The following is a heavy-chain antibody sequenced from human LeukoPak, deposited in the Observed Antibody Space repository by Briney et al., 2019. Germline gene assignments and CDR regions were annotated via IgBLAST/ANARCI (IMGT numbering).Heavy chain of an antibody. Sequence: GGSLRLSCAASGFTFNYAWMNWVRQAPGKGLEWVCRIKSNLDGGTTNYTAPVKGRFTISRDDSENTLYLQMNSLKTEDTAVYYCTTERGFSVSVCGSWGQGTLVTVSS. J-gene: IGHJ5*02. D-gene: IGHD5/OR15-5a*01. CDR1: GFTFNYAW. CDR2: IKSNLDGGTT. V-gene: IGHV3-15*01. CDR3: TTERGFSVSVCGS.